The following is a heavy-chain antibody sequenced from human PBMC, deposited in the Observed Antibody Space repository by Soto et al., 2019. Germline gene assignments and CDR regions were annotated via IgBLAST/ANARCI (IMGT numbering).Heavy chain of an antibody. Sequence: QVHLVQSGPEVKKPGASVKVACRASGYIFISYGISWVRQAPGQGLEWMGWINTYTGQTNYAQNLQGRVTVTTDTSSTTAYMELRSLRSDDTAVYYCARDGGYCSGGSCSSDWFDPWGQGTLVTVSS. CDR1: GYIFISYG. CDR2: INTYTGQT. D-gene: IGHD2-15*01. V-gene: IGHV1-18*04. CDR3: ARDGGYCSGGSCSSDWFDP. J-gene: IGHJ5*02.